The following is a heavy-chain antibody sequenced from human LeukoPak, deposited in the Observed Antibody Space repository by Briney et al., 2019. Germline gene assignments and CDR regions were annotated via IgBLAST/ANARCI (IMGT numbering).Heavy chain of an antibody. CDR1: GFTFSSYW. D-gene: IGHD3-10*01. CDR3: ARDGEYYYGSGSSDY. Sequence: GGSLRLSCAASGFTFSSYWMSWVRQAPGKGLEWVANIKEDGSEKYYVDSVKGRFTISRDNAKNSLYLQMNSLRAEDTAVYYCARDGEYYYGSGSSDYWGQGTLVTVSS. CDR2: IKEDGSEK. V-gene: IGHV3-7*01. J-gene: IGHJ4*02.